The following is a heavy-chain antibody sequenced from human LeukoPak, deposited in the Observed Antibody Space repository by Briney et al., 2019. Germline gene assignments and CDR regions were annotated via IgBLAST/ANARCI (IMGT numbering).Heavy chain of an antibody. V-gene: IGHV1-18*01. Sequence: ASVKVSCKAAGYTFTSHGFSWLRQAPGQGLEWMGWITVNSGYTKYAQELQGRVTMTTDTSTSTAYVELRSQRSDDTAVYYCAKGHCASTTCDHILTYFDYWGQGTLVTVSS. D-gene: IGHD2-2*01. J-gene: IGHJ4*02. CDR3: AKGHCASTTCDHILTYFDY. CDR2: ITVNSGYT. CDR1: GYTFTSHG.